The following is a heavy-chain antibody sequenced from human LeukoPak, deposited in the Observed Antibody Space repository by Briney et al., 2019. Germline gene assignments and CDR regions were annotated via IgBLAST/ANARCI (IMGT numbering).Heavy chain of an antibody. CDR3: ARRVMTTETFDY. J-gene: IGHJ4*02. V-gene: IGHV5-51*01. Sequence: PGESLKISCKGSGYSFSTDWIGWVRQMPGKGLEWMGIICPGDSDTRYSPSFQGQVTISADKSISTAYLQWSSLKASDTAIYYCARRVMTTETFDYWGQGTLVTVSS. CDR1: GYSFSTDW. D-gene: IGHD4-17*01. CDR2: ICPGDSDT.